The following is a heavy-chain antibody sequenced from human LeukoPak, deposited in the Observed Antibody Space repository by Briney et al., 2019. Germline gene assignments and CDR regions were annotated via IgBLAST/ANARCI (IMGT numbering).Heavy chain of an antibody. J-gene: IGHJ4*02. CDR1: GGSISSRY. CDR3: ASLLNGY. Sequence: PSETLSLTCTVAGGSISSRYWGWIRQPAGKGLEWIGRIYTGGSTNYHPSLKSRITMSVDTSKNQFSLKLSSMTAADTAVYYCASLLNGYWGQGSLVTVTS. V-gene: IGHV4-4*07. D-gene: IGHD2-8*01. CDR2: IYTGGST.